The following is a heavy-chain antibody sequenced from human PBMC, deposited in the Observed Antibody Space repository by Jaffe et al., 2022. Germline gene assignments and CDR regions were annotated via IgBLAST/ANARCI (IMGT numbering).Heavy chain of an antibody. V-gene: IGHV1-24*01. CDR3: ATLEVLEYCSGGSCYNWFDP. CDR2: FDPEDGET. J-gene: IGHJ5*02. Sequence: QVQLVQSGAEVKKPGASVKVSCKVSGYTLTELSMHWVRQAPGKGLEWMGGFDPEDGETIYAQKFQGRVTMTEDTSTDTAYMELSSLRSEDTAVYYCATLEVLEYCSGGSCYNWFDPWGQGTLVTVSS. CDR1: GYTLTELS. D-gene: IGHD2-15*01.